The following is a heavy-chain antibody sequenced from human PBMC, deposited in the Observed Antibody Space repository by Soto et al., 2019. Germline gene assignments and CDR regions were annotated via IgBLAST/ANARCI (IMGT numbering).Heavy chain of an antibody. Sequence: GASVKVSCKASGGTFSSYAISWVRQAPGQGLEWMGGIIPIFGTANYAQKFQGRVTITADESTSTAYMELSSLRSEDTAVYYCARVDIRLLSSYYYYGMDVWGQGTTVTVS. CDR2: IIPIFGTA. CDR1: GGTFSSYA. D-gene: IGHD2-2*01. J-gene: IGHJ6*02. CDR3: ARVDIRLLSSYYYYGMDV. V-gene: IGHV1-69*13.